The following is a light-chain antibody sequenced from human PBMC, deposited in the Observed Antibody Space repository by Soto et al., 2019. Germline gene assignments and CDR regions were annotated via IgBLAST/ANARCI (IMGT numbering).Light chain of an antibody. CDR2: GAS. CDR1: QSVSSSY. Sequence: EIVLTQSPGTLSLSPGERATLSCRASQSVSSSYLAWYQQKPGQAPRLLIYGASSRATGIPDGFSGSGSGTDFTLTISRLEPEDFAVYYCQQYASAPVYTFGQGTMLEIK. V-gene: IGKV3-20*01. CDR3: QQYASAPVYT. J-gene: IGKJ2*01.